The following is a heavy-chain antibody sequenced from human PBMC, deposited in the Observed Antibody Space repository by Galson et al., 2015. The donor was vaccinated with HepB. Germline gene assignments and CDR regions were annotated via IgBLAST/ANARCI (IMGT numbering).Heavy chain of an antibody. CDR3: ARVFKPSYYYDSSGYPY. J-gene: IGHJ4*02. D-gene: IGHD3-22*01. V-gene: IGHV3-21*01. CDR1: GFTFSSYS. CDR2: ISSSSSYI. Sequence: SLRLSCAASGFTFSSYSMNWVRQAPGKGLEWVSSISSSSSYIYYADSVKGRFTISRDNAKDSLYLQMNSLRAEDTAVYYCARVFKPSYYYDSSGYPYWGQGTLVTVSS.